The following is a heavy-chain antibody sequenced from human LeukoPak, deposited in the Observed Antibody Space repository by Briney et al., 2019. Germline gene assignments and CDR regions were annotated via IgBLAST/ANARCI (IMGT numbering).Heavy chain of an antibody. Sequence: GGSLRLSCAASGFTFSSYWMSWVRQAPGKGLEWVTNIKQDGSEKYYVDSVKGRFTISRDNAKNSLYLQMNSLRAEDTAVYYCARDPDYDSSGYPDGWGQGTLVTVSS. CDR2: IKQDGSEK. CDR1: GFTFSSYW. J-gene: IGHJ4*02. D-gene: IGHD3-22*01. V-gene: IGHV3-7*01. CDR3: ARDPDYDSSGYPDG.